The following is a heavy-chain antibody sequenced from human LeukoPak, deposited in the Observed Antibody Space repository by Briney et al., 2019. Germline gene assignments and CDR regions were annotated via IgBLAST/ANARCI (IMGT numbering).Heavy chain of an antibody. Sequence: PSETLSLTCTVSGGSISPYYWSWIRQPPGKGLEWIGYIYYTGTTNYNPSLKSRVTISIDTSKKQFSLKLNSVTAADTAVYYCARDSYSGSYFDYWSQGTLVTVSS. V-gene: IGHV4-59*01. CDR3: ARDSYSGSYFDY. J-gene: IGHJ4*02. CDR2: IYYTGTT. D-gene: IGHD1-26*01. CDR1: GGSISPYY.